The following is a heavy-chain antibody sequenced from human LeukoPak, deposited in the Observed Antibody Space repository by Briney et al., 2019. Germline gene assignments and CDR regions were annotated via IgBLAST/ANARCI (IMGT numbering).Heavy chain of an antibody. Sequence: PSETLSLTCTVSGGSIRSHHWTWIRQAPGKRLEWIGYTFYTGATYYNPSLRSRVTTSIDTSKNQFSLKVTSVTTADTAVYYCAKRDRGGWFDPWGQGTLVTVSS. J-gene: IGHJ5*02. D-gene: IGHD1-1*01. CDR1: GGSIRSHH. CDR2: TFYTGAT. V-gene: IGHV4-59*11. CDR3: AKRDRGGWFDP.